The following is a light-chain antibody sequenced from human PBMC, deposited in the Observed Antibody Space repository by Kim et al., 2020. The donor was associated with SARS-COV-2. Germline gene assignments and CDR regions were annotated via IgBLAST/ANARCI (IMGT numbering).Light chain of an antibody. Sequence: DIQMTQSPSSLSASVGDRVTITCRASQSISTYLHWYQQKPGKAPKVLLYDASSLQTGVPSRFSGSGSGTDFTLTITSLQPEDFATYYCQESYSHTWTFGQETKVDIK. J-gene: IGKJ1*01. CDR2: DAS. CDR3: QESYSHTWT. V-gene: IGKV1-39*01. CDR1: QSISTY.